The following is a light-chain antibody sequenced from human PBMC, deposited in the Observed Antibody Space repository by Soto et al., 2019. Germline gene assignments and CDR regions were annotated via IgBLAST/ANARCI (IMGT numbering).Light chain of an antibody. CDR2: DVS. CDR1: TSDIGGYNY. J-gene: IGLJ2*01. Sequence: QSVLTQPASVSGSPGQSITISCTGSTSDIGGYNYVSWYQQHPGKAPKLLIYDVSYRPSGISDRFSGSKSGNTASLTISGLQPEDEADYYCSSYGASSTLFGGGTTLTVL. V-gene: IGLV2-14*03. CDR3: SSYGASSTL.